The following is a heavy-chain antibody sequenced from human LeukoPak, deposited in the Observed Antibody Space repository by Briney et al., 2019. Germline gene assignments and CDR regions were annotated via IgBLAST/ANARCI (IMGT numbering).Heavy chain of an antibody. V-gene: IGHV4-34*01. CDR3: AREPSRYNWNDGPAR. D-gene: IGHD1-1*01. J-gene: IGHJ4*02. CDR2: INHSGST. Sequence: PSETLSLTCAVYGGSFSGYYWSWIRQPPGKGLEWIGEINHSGSTNYNPSLKSRVTISVDTSKNQFSLKLSSVTAADTAVYYCAREPSRYNWNDGPARWGQGTLVTVS. CDR1: GGSFSGYY.